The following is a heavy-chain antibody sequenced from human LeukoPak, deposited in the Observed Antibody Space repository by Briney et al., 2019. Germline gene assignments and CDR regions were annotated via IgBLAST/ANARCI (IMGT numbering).Heavy chain of an antibody. J-gene: IGHJ6*02. V-gene: IGHV4-59*01. D-gene: IGHD1-26*01. CDR1: GGSISNYY. Sequence: KASETLSLTCTVSGGSISNYYWSWIRQPPGKGLEWIGYIYCSGSTNYNPSLKSRVTISVDTSKNQFSLKLSSVTAADTAVYYCARVGGTNYYYYGMDVWGQGTTVTVSS. CDR2: IYCSGST. CDR3: ARVGGTNYYYYGMDV.